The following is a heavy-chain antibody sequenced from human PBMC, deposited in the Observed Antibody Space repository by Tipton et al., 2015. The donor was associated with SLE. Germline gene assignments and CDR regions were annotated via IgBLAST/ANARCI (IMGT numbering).Heavy chain of an antibody. CDR1: GGSISSGGYY. D-gene: IGHD3-10*01. CDR3: ARDGGGHIPMVRGPDDAFDI. V-gene: IGHV4-31*03. J-gene: IGHJ3*02. CDR2: IYYSGST. Sequence: TLSLTCTVSGGSISSGGYYWSWIRQHPGKGLEWIGYIYYSGSTYYNPYLKSRVTISVDTSKNQFSLKLSSVTAADTAVYYCARDGGGHIPMVRGPDDAFDIRGQGTMVTVSS.